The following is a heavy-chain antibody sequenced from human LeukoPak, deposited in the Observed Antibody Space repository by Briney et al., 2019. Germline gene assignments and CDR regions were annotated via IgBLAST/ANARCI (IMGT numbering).Heavy chain of an antibody. D-gene: IGHD1-7*01. CDR1: GYIFSDYY. J-gene: IGHJ4*02. Sequence: ASVKVSCKTSGYIFSDYYIHWIRQAPGQGLEWMGWINPNSGGTYFAQKFQGRVTMTRDTSISTAYMELSRLRSDDTAVYYCARDPVNWNYDYWGQGTLVTVSS. V-gene: IGHV1-2*02. CDR2: INPNSGGT. CDR3: ARDPVNWNYDY.